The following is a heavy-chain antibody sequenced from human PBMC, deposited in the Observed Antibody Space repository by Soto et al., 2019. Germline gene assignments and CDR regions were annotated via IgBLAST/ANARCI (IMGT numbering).Heavy chain of an antibody. J-gene: IGHJ3*02. CDR1: GFTFSSYS. D-gene: IGHD2-15*01. Sequence: SSAASGFTFSSYSMNWVRQAPGKGLEWVSSISSSSSYIYYADSVKGRFTISRDNAKNSLYLQMNSLRAEDTAVYYCAGSYSDAFDIWGQGTMVTVSS. V-gene: IGHV3-21*01. CDR3: AGSYSDAFDI. CDR2: ISSSSSYI.